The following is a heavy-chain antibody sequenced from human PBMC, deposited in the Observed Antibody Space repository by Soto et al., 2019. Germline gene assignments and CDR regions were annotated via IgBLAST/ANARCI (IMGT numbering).Heavy chain of an antibody. J-gene: IGHJ6*02. CDR3: ARDPLGGPGSGSSYYYYGMDV. Sequence: SVKVSCKASGGTFSSYAISWVRQAPGQGLEWMGGIIPIFGTANYAQKFQGRVTITADESTSTAYMELSSLRSEDTAVYYCARDPLGGPGSGSSYYYYGMDVWGQGTTVTVSS. CDR1: GGTFSSYA. D-gene: IGHD3-10*01. V-gene: IGHV1-69*13. CDR2: IIPIFGTA.